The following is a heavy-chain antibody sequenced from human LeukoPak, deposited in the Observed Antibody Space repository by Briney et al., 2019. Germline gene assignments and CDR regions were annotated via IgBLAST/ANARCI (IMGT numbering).Heavy chain of an antibody. CDR1: GGSISGYY. D-gene: IGHD6-13*01. V-gene: IGHV4-4*07. J-gene: IGHJ4*02. CDR2: IYTSGST. CDR3: AREGVAAAGKLDY. Sequence: SETLSLTCTVSGGSISGYYWSWIRQPAGKGLEWIGRIYTSGSTNYNPSLKSRVTMSVDTSKNQFSMNLISVTAADTAVYYCAREGVAAAGKLDYWGQGTLVTVSS.